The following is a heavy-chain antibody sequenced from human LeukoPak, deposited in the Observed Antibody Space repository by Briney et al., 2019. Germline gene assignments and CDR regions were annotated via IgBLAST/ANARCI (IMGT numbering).Heavy chain of an antibody. D-gene: IGHD1-26*01. CDR3: ATYSGAHHKTFDY. Sequence: GGSLRLSCAASGFIFSSSGMTWVRQAPGKGLQWVSTIGSDGHIYYEDSVKGRVTISRDNAKSSLYLQLNSLRVDDTAVYYCATYSGAHHKTFDYWGRGTLVTVSS. V-gene: IGHV3-21*01. CDR2: IGSDGHI. CDR1: GFIFSSSG. J-gene: IGHJ4*02.